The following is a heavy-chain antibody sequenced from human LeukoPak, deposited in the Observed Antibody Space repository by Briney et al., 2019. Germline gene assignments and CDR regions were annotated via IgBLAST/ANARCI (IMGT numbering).Heavy chain of an antibody. CDR1: GGTFSSYA. Sequence: SVKVSCKASGGTFSSYAISWVRQAPGQGLEWMGGIIPIFGTANYAQKFQGRVTITADESTSTAYMELSILRSEDTAVYYCARDSHYYDSSGYYDHAIDYWGQGTLVTVSS. D-gene: IGHD3-22*01. CDR2: IIPIFGTA. J-gene: IGHJ4*02. CDR3: ARDSHYYDSSGYYDHAIDY. V-gene: IGHV1-69*13.